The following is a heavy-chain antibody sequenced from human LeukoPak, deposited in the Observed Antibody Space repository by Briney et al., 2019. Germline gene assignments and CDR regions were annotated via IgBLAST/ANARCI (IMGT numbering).Heavy chain of an antibody. D-gene: IGHD5-12*01. Sequence: SETLSLTCAVYGGSFSGYYWSWIRQPPGKGLEWIGEINHSGSTNYNPSLKSRVTISVDTSKNQFSLKLSSVTAADTAVYYCAREFVSGGYDSLDPVDYWGQGTLVTVSS. CDR2: INHSGST. CDR1: GGSFSGYY. J-gene: IGHJ4*02. CDR3: AREFVSGGYDSLDPVDY. V-gene: IGHV4-34*01.